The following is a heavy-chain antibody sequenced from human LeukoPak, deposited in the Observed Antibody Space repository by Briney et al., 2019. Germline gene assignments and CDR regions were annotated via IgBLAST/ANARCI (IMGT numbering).Heavy chain of an antibody. CDR2: ISYDGSNK. Sequence: GGSLRLSCAASGFTFSSYGMHWVRQAPGKGLEWLAVISYDGSNKYYADSVKGRFTISRDNSKNTLYLQMNSLRAEDTAVYYCAKDPGEAGIYYYFDYWGQGTLVTVSS. D-gene: IGHD3-10*01. CDR1: GFTFSSYG. J-gene: IGHJ4*02. CDR3: AKDPGEAGIYYYFDY. V-gene: IGHV3-30*18.